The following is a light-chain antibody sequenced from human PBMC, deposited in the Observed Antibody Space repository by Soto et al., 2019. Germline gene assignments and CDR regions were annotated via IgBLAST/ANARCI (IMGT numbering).Light chain of an antibody. J-gene: IGKJ4*01. V-gene: IGKV3-15*01. Sequence: VAMTQSPGALSVSPVERATLSFRASHSVSSNLAWYQQKPGQAPRLLIYGASTRATGIPARFSGSGSGTEFILTISSLQSEDFVVYYCQQYSKWPLTFGGGTKVDI. CDR2: GAS. CDR1: HSVSSN. CDR3: QQYSKWPLT.